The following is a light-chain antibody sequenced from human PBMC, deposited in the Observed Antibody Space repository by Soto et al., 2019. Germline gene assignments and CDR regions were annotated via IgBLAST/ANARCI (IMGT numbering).Light chain of an antibody. Sequence: EFVYTQSTRTLSLSPGERHTLLHRASQSVTTQLAWYQQKPGQAPRLIIHGASSRATGVPDRITGSGSGTDFTLSISRLEPEDFAVYYCQQYGGSTRTFGQGTKVDIK. CDR3: QQYGGSTRT. CDR1: QSVTTQ. CDR2: GAS. V-gene: IGKV3-20*01. J-gene: IGKJ1*01.